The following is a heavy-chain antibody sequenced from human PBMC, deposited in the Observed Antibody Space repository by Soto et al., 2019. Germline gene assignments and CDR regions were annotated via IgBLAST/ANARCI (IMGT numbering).Heavy chain of an antibody. D-gene: IGHD4-4*01. CDR2: IYHSGST. CDR3: ARAYDYSSNGFDP. Sequence: QVQLQESGPGLVQPSGTLSLTCAVSGGSISSTNWWSWVRQPPGKGLEWIGEIYHSGSTNYTPPLKSRVIISVDKSKNQFSLKLSSVPAADTAVYYCARAYDYSSNGFDPWGQGTLVTVSS. CDR1: GGSISSTNW. J-gene: IGHJ5*02. V-gene: IGHV4-4*02.